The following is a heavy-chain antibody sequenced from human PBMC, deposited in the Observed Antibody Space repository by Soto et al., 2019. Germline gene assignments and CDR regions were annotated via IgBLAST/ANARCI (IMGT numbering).Heavy chain of an antibody. CDR2: ISAYNGNT. J-gene: IGHJ4*02. CDR1: GYTFTSYG. CDR3: ARVGDFGYYDYVWGNYRYAYFDY. Sequence: QVQLVQSGAEVKKPGASVKVSCKASGYTFTSYGISWVRQAPGQGLEWMGWISAYNGNTKYAQKLQGRITMTTDTSTSTAYMELRSLRSDDTAVYYCARVGDFGYYDYVWGNYRYAYFDYWGQGILVTISS. V-gene: IGHV1-18*01. D-gene: IGHD3-16*02.